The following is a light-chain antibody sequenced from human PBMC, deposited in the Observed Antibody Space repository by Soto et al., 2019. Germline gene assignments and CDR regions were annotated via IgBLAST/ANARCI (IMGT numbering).Light chain of an antibody. CDR2: AAS. Sequence: DIQMTQAPSSLSASVGDRVTITCRASQSISSYLNWYQQKPGKAPKLLIYAASSLQSGVPSRFSGSGSGTDFTLTISSLQPEDSAVYYCQQHNQWPITFGQGTRLEIK. CDR1: QSISSY. V-gene: IGKV1-39*01. J-gene: IGKJ5*01. CDR3: QQHNQWPIT.